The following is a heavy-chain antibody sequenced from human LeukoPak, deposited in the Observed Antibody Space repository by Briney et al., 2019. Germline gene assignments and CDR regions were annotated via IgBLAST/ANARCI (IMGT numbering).Heavy chain of an antibody. D-gene: IGHD2/OR15-2a*01. V-gene: IGHV4-38-2*02. CDR1: GSSMSSDYY. Sequence: SETLSLTCTVSGSSMSSDYYWGWIRQPPGKGLEWIGSISDSGSAYYNPSLKSRVVISVDPSKKQFSLKLSSVTAADTAVYYCARGRSKIYGHYYFDYWGQGTLVTVSS. CDR3: ARGRSKIYGHYYFDY. J-gene: IGHJ4*02. CDR2: ISDSGSA.